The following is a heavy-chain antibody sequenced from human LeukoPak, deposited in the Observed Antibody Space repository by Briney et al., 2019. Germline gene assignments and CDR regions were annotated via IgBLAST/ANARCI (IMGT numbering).Heavy chain of an antibody. Sequence: PSETLSLTCAVSGYSISSGYFWVWIRQPPGKGLEWIGSIYHTGATYYNPSLRSPVTISVDTSKNRFSLEVNSVTAADTAVYYCARDLGLTISANWFDPWGQGTLVTVSS. V-gene: IGHV4-38-2*02. D-gene: IGHD3-9*01. CDR1: GYSISSGYF. CDR3: ARDLGLTISANWFDP. CDR2: IYHTGAT. J-gene: IGHJ5*02.